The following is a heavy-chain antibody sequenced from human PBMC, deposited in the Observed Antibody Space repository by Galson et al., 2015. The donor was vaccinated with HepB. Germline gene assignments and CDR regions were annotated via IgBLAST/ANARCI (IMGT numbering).Heavy chain of an antibody. CDR3: AKRLRRDYGPYYMDV. D-gene: IGHD4-17*01. CDR1: GFTFSSYT. J-gene: IGHJ6*03. CDR2: ISGRGGVT. Sequence: SLRLSCAASGFTFSSYTMTWVRQAPGKGLEWVSGISGRGGVTHYAHSVQGRFTISRDNSKNTLYLQMNSLRAEDTAVYYCAKRLRRDYGPYYMDVWGKGTTVTVSS. V-gene: IGHV3-23*01.